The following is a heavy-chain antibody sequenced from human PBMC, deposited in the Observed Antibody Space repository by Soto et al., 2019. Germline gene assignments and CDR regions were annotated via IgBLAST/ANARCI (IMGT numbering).Heavy chain of an antibody. CDR2: IYYSGST. V-gene: IGHV4-59*01. J-gene: IGHJ4*02. CDR3: ARGSDGDYGFYFDY. CDR1: GGSISSYY. Sequence: QVQLQESGPGLVKPSETLSLTCTVSGGSISSYYWSWIRQPSGKGLEWIGYIYYSGSTNYNPSLKSRVTISVDTSKNQFSLKLSSVTAADTAVYYCARGSDGDYGFYFDYWGQGTLVTVSS. D-gene: IGHD4-17*01.